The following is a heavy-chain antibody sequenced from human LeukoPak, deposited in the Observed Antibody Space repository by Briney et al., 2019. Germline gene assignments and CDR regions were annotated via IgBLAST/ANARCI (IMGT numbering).Heavy chain of an antibody. D-gene: IGHD4-23*01. J-gene: IGHJ4*02. V-gene: IGHV4-30-4*01. CDR3: ARLTTVVAS. Sequence: SETLSLTCTVSGGSISSGDYYWSWIRQPPGKGLEWIGYIYYSGSTYYNPSLKSRVTISVDTSKNQFSLTLNSVTAADTAVYYCARLTTVVASWGQGTLVTVSS. CDR1: GGSISSGDYY. CDR2: IYYSGST.